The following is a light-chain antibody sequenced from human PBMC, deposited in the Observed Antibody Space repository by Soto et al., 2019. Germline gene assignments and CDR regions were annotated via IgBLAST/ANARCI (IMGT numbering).Light chain of an antibody. CDR1: QSVRSNY. Sequence: EFVLTQSPGTLSLSPGERATLSCRASQSVRSNYLAWYQQKPGQSPRLLIYGASNRATGIPDRFSGSGSGTDFTLTISRLEPEDFAVFHCQHYGSSAYTFGQGTTLEIK. J-gene: IGKJ2*01. CDR2: GAS. CDR3: QHYGSSAYT. V-gene: IGKV3-20*01.